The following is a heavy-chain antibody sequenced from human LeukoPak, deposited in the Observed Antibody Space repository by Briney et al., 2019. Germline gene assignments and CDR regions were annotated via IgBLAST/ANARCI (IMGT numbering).Heavy chain of an antibody. CDR1: GGSISSYY. CDR2: IYYSGST. Sequence: SETLSLTCTVSGGSISSYYWSWIRQPPGKGLEWIGYIYYSGSTNYNPSLKSRVTISVDTSKNQFSLKLSFVTAADTAVYYCARGFETYYYDSSGHVAFDIWGQGTMVTVSS. V-gene: IGHV4-59*01. J-gene: IGHJ3*02. CDR3: ARGFETYYYDSSGHVAFDI. D-gene: IGHD3-22*01.